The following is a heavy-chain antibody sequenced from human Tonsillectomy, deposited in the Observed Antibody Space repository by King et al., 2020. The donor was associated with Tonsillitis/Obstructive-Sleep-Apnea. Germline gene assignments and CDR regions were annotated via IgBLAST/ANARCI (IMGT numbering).Heavy chain of an antibody. D-gene: IGHD2-8*01. J-gene: IGHJ3*02. V-gene: IGHV4-59*01. CDR3: ARDMVLEAGGDAFDI. CDR2: IYYSGST. Sequence: LQLQESGPGLVKPSETLSLTCTVSGGSISSYSWSWIRQPPGKGLEWIGYIYYSGSTNYNPSLKSRVTISVDTSKNQLSLKLSSVTAADTAVYYCARDMVLEAGGDAFDIWGQGTLVTVSS. CDR1: GGSISSYS.